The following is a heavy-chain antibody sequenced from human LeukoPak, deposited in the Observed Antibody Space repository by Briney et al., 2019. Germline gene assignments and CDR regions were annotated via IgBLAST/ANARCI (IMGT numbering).Heavy chain of an antibody. CDR3: ASSGFGRNFDY. J-gene: IGHJ4*02. CDR1: GFTFSSYS. V-gene: IGHV3-48*01. D-gene: IGHD3-10*01. CDR2: ISSSSSDI. Sequence: GGSLRLSRAASGFTFSSYSMNWVRQAPGKGLEWVSYISSSSSDIYYADSVKGRFTISRDNAKNSLYLQMNSLRVEDTAVYYCASSGFGRNFDYWGQGTLVTVSS.